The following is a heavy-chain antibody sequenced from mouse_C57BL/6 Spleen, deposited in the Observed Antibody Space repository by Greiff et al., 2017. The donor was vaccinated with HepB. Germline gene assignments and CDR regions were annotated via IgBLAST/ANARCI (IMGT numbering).Heavy chain of an antibody. J-gene: IGHJ2*01. CDR3: ARAIWSNYVCFDY. CDR2: INPYNGGT. Sequence: VQLQQSGPVLVKPGASVKMSCKASGYTFTDYYMNWVKQSHGKSLEWIGVINPYNGGTSYNQKFKGKATLTVDKSSSTAYMELNSLTSEDSAVYYCARAIWSNYVCFDYWGQGTTLTVSS. D-gene: IGHD2-5*01. V-gene: IGHV1-19*01. CDR1: GYTFTDYY.